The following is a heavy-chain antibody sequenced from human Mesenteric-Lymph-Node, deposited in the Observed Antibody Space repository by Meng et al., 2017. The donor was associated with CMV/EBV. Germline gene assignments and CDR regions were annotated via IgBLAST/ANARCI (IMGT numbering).Heavy chain of an antibody. CDR3: ARGDYWSGQDY. V-gene: IGHV4-34*01. J-gene: IGHJ4*02. CDR2: INHSGST. D-gene: IGHD3-3*01. Sequence: GSLRLSCAVYGGSFSGYYWSWIRQPPGKGLEWIGEINHSGSTNYNPSLKSRVTISVDTSQNQFSLTLNSLTAADTAVYYCARGDYWSGQDYWGQGTLVTVSS. CDR1: GGSFSGYY.